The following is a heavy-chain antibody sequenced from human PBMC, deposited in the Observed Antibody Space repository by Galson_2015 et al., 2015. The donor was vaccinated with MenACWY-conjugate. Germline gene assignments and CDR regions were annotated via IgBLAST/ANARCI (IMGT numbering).Heavy chain of an antibody. V-gene: IGHV1-46*01. CDR3: ARARTTGYVGDYFDY. D-gene: IGHD5-12*01. J-gene: IGHJ4*02. CDR2: INPTGVKT. Sequence: SVKVSCKAPKYIFTGYNIHWVRQAPGQGLEWMGFINPTGVKTNYAQKFQGRGTMTRDTSTGTVYMHLNSLRSEDTAVYYCARARTTGYVGDYFDYWGQGTLVTVSS. CDR1: KYIFTGYN.